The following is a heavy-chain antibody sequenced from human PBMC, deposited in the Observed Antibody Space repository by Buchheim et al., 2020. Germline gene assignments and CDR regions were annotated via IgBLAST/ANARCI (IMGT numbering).Heavy chain of an antibody. CDR1: GFIFSSYS. CDR2: IAYDGSNK. J-gene: IGHJ6*02. D-gene: IGHD2/OR15-2a*01. CDR3: AKGADLVIGTTPLYYAMDV. V-gene: IGHV3-30*18. Sequence: QVQLVESGGGVVQPGRSLRLSCAASGFIFSSYSMHWVRQAPGKGLEWVAIIAYDGSNKYYADSVKGRFTISRDNSKNTLDLQMNSLRAEDTAVYYCAKGADLVIGTTPLYYAMDVWGQGTT.